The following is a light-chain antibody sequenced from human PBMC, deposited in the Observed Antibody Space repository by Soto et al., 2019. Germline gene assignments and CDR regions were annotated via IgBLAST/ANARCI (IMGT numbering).Light chain of an antibody. CDR1: TSDVGGYNY. CDR2: DVS. J-gene: IGLJ3*02. V-gene: IGLV2-14*01. Sequence: QSVLTQPASVSGSPGQSITISCTGTTSDVGGYNYVSWFQQHPGKAPKLMIYDVSDRPSGVSDRFSGSKSGNTASLTISGLQAGDEADYYCISYTSSSTWVFGAGTQLTVL. CDR3: ISYTSSSTWV.